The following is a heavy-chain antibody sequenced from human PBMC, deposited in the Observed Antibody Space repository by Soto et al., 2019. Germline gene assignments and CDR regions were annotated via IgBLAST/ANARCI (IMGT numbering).Heavy chain of an antibody. D-gene: IGHD4-17*01. Sequence: QVQLQQWGAGLLKPSETLSLTCAVYGGSFSGYYWSWIRQPPGKGLEWIGEINHSGSTNYNPSLKSRVTTSVDTSKNQFCLKLSSVTAADTAVYYCAGRKYGDLPFDYWGQGTLVTVSS. CDR3: AGRKYGDLPFDY. CDR2: INHSGST. CDR1: GGSFSGYY. V-gene: IGHV4-34*01. J-gene: IGHJ4*02.